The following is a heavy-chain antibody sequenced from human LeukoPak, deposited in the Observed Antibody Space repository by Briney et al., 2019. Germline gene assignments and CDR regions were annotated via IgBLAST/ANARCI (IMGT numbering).Heavy chain of an antibody. CDR2: IYYSGST. CDR1: GGSISSYY. D-gene: IGHD3-3*01. V-gene: IGHV4-59*01. Sequence: SETLSLTCTVSGGSISSYYWSWIRQPPGKGLEWIGYIYYSGSTNYNPSLKSRVTISVDTSKNQFSLKLSSVTAADTAVYYCARDLRFFEGGDAFDIWGQGTMVTVSS. J-gene: IGHJ3*02. CDR3: ARDLRFFEGGDAFDI.